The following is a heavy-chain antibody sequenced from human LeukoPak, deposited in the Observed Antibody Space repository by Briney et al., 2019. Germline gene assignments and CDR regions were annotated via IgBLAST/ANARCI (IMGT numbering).Heavy chain of an antibody. CDR2: INTISNTI. CDR3: ARSLAGRSGFDY. D-gene: IGHD6-19*01. V-gene: IGHV3-48*02. CDR1: GFTFSSYS. J-gene: IGHJ4*02. Sequence: GGSLRLSCAASGFTFSSYSVNWVRQAPGKGLEWVSYINTISNTIFYASSVKGRFTISRDDARNSLYLQMNSLRDEDTAVYYCARSLAGRSGFDYWGQGALVTVSS.